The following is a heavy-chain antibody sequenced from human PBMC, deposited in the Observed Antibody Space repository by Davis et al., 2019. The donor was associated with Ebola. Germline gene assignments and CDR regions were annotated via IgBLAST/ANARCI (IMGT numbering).Heavy chain of an antibody. CDR3: GRDREYGYYGMDV. J-gene: IGHJ6*02. D-gene: IGHD2/OR15-2a*01. CDR2: ST. Sequence: STYYADSVKGRFTISRHNSKNTLYLQMNSLRAEDTAVYYCGRDREYGYYGMDVWGQGTTVTVSS. V-gene: IGHV3-53*04.